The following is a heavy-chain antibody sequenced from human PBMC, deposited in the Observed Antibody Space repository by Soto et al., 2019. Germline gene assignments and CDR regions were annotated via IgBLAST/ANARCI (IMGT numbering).Heavy chain of an antibody. CDR3: TRDIGYSSGRIYYYYGMDV. J-gene: IGHJ6*02. V-gene: IGHV3-49*04. D-gene: IGHD6-19*01. CDR1: GFTFGDYA. Sequence: PGGSLRLSCTASGFTFGDYAMSWVRQAPGKGLEWVGFIRSKAYGGTTEYAASVKGRFTISRDDSKSIAYLQMNSLKTEDTAVYYCTRDIGYSSGRIYYYYGMDVWAQGTTVTVSS. CDR2: IRSKAYGGTT.